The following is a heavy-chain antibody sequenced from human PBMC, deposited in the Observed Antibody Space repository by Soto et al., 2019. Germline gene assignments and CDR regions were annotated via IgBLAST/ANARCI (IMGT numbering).Heavy chain of an antibody. CDR2: IYYSGST. V-gene: IGHV4-39*01. Sequence: SETLSLTCTVSGGSISSSSYYWGWIRQPPGKGLEWIGSIYYSGSTYYNPSLKSRVTISVDTSKNQFSLKLSSVTAADTAVYYCARQAPGEAAAATTNFDYWGQGTLVTVSS. J-gene: IGHJ4*02. D-gene: IGHD6-13*01. CDR3: ARQAPGEAAAATTNFDY. CDR1: GGSISSSSYY.